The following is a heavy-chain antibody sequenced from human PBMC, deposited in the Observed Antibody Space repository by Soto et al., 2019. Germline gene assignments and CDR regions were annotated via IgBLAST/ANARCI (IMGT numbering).Heavy chain of an antibody. D-gene: IGHD3-9*01. CDR3: ARDRVLRYFDWSYYYYYGMDV. CDR1: GFTFSSYS. V-gene: IGHV3-21*01. CDR2: ISSSSSYI. Sequence: EVQLVESGGGLVKPGGSLRLSCAASGFTFSSYSMNWVRQAPGKGLEWVSPISSSSSYIYYADSVKGRFTISRDNAKNSLYLQMNSLRAEDTAVYYCARDRVLRYFDWSYYYYYGMDVWGQGTTVTVSS. J-gene: IGHJ6*02.